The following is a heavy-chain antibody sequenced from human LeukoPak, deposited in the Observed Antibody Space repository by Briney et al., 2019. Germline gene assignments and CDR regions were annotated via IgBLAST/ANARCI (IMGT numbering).Heavy chain of an antibody. CDR2: INHSGST. V-gene: IGHV4-34*01. CDR3: ARGPGIAVAGSFDY. CDR1: GGSFSGYY. D-gene: IGHD6-19*01. Sequence: SETLSLTCAVYGGSFSGYYWSWIRQPPGMGLEWIGEINHSGSTNYNPSLKSRVTISVDTSKNQFSLKLSSVTAADTAVYYCARGPGIAVAGSFDYWGQGTLVTVSS. J-gene: IGHJ4*02.